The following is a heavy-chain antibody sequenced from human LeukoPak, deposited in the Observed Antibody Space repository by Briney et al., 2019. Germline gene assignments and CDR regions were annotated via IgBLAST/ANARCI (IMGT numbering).Heavy chain of an antibody. CDR3: ARDLLTTGPGVEAFDI. J-gene: IGHJ3*02. V-gene: IGHV1-2*02. D-gene: IGHD1-1*01. Sequence: ASVKVSCTASGYTFTGYYMHWVRQAPGQGLEWMGWINPNSGGTNYAQKFQGRVTMTRDTSISTAYMELSRLRSDDTAVYYCARDLLTTGPGVEAFDIWGQGTMVTVSS. CDR2: INPNSGGT. CDR1: GYTFTGYY.